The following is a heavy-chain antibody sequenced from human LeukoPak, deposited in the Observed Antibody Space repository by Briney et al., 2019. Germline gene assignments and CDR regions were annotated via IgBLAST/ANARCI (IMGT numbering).Heavy chain of an antibody. Sequence: GGSLRLSGAASGFTFSSYWMNWARQAPGKGLEWVASINHNGNVNYYVDSVKGRFTISRDNAKNSLYLQMSNLRAEDTAVYFCARGGGLDVWGQGATVTVSS. V-gene: IGHV3-7*03. J-gene: IGHJ6*02. CDR1: GFTFSSYW. CDR2: INHNGNVN. D-gene: IGHD3-16*01. CDR3: ARGGGLDV.